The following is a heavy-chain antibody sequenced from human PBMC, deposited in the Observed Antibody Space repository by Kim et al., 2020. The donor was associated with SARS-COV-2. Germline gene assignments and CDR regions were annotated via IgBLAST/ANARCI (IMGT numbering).Heavy chain of an antibody. CDR3: TDFSGYDYGDY. CDR2: IRSKAYGGTT. V-gene: IGHV3-49*04. CDR1: GFTFGDYA. J-gene: IGHJ4*02. D-gene: IGHD5-12*01. Sequence: GGSLRLSCTASGFTFGDYAMSWVRQAPGKGLEWVGFIRSKAYGGTTEYAASVKGRFTISRDDSKSIAYLQMNSLKTEDTAVYYCTDFSGYDYGDYWGQGTLVTVSS.